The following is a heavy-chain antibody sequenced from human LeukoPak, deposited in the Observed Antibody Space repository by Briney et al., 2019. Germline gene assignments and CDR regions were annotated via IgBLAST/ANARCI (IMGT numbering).Heavy chain of an antibody. J-gene: IGHJ4*02. D-gene: IGHD3-9*01. Sequence: GASVKVSXKASGYTFTGYYMHWMRQAPGQGLEWIGRINPNSGGTNYAQKFQGRVTMTRDTSISTAYTELSRLRSDDTAVYYCARVSLTGYYLSGGQGTLVTVSS. CDR1: GYTFTGYY. CDR2: INPNSGGT. V-gene: IGHV1-2*06. CDR3: ARVSLTGYYLS.